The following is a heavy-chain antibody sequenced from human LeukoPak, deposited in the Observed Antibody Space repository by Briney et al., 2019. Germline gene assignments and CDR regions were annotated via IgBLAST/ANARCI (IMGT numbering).Heavy chain of an antibody. CDR1: GGSISSYH. CDR2: IYYSGST. D-gene: IGHD3-3*01. Sequence: PSETLSLTCTVSGGSISSYHWSWIRQPPGKGLEWIGYIYYSGSTNYNPSLKSRVTISVDTSKNQFSLKLSSVTAADTAVYYYARGANFWSGYRYWGQGTLVTVSS. V-gene: IGHV4-59*01. CDR3: ARGANFWSGYRY. J-gene: IGHJ4*02.